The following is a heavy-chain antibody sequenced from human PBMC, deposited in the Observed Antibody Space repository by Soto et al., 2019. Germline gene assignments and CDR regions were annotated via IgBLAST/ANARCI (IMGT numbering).Heavy chain of an antibody. CDR3: ARVRRETDAFDI. CDR1: GYTFTSYG. D-gene: IGHD1-26*01. CDR2: ISGYNGNT. V-gene: IGHV1-18*01. J-gene: IGHJ3*02. Sequence: QVQLVQSGAEVKQPGASVKVSCKASGYTFTSYGFSWVRQAPGQGLEWMGWISGYNGNTNYAQKLQGRVTMTTDTSTSAAYMELRSLRSDDTAVYYCARVRRETDAFDIWGQGTMVTVSS.